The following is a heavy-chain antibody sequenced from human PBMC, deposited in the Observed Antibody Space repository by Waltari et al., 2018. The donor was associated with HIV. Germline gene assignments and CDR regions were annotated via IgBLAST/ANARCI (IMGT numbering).Heavy chain of an antibody. CDR3: ARESASSSIDY. D-gene: IGHD6-6*01. Sequence: QVQLQESGPGLVKPSETLSLTCTVSGGSISSYYWSWIRQPPGKGLEWIGYIYYSGSTHYNPSLKSRVTISVDTSKNQFSLKLSSVTAADTAVYYCARESASSSIDYWGQGTLVTVSS. V-gene: IGHV4-59*01. CDR2: IYYSGST. CDR1: GGSISSYY. J-gene: IGHJ4*02.